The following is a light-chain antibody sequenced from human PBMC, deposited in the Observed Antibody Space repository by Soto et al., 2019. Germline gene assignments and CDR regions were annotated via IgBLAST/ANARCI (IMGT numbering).Light chain of an antibody. V-gene: IGLV1-47*01. CDR1: SSNIETNY. Sequence: QSVLTQPPSASGTPGQRVTISCSGSSSNIETNYVYWYQQLPGAAPKLLIYRSDQRPSGVPDRFSGSKSGTSASLAISGRRSEDEADYYCAAWDDSLSGAVFGGGTQLTVL. CDR2: RSD. J-gene: IGLJ7*01. CDR3: AAWDDSLSGAV.